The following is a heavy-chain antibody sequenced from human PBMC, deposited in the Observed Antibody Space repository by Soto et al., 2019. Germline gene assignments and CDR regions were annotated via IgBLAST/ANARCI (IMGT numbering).Heavy chain of an antibody. CDR3: ARGSTDSYPWSRIFDF. D-gene: IGHD3-3*01. Sequence: EAQLLESGGDLVQPGGSLRLSCVASAVNFGSRAMSWVRQAPGEGLEWVSTITDSGGDAKYADSVRGRFTISRDNYKNTLYLQMSSLRAEDSAVYYCARGSTDSYPWSRIFDFWGRGTLVTVSS. CDR2: ITDSGGDA. J-gene: IGHJ4*02. CDR1: AVNFGSRA. V-gene: IGHV3-23*01.